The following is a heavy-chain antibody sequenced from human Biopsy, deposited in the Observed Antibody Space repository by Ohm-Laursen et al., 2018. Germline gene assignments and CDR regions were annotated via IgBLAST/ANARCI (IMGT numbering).Heavy chain of an antibody. V-gene: IGHV4-4*07. J-gene: IGHJ2*01. Sequence: TLSLTCTVSGDSINNYYWSWIRQPAGKGLEWIGRIYTSGSPNYNLSLESRVTISVDTSKNHFSLRLRSVTPADTAIYCARDRGYYSDRTVPGYFDLWGRGTLVTVSS. CDR2: IYTSGSP. CDR1: GDSINNYY. D-gene: IGHD3-22*01. CDR3: ARDRGYYSDRTVPGYFDL.